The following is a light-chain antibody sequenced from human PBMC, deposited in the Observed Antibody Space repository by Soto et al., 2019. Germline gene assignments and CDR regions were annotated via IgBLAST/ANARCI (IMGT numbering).Light chain of an antibody. CDR1: GSVSTN. Sequence: EIELTQSPATLSLAPGERVTLSCRSSGSVSTNFAWCQPKAGQAPRLLIYGASTRATGIPARFSGRWSGTEFTLTISGLQSEDFAVYYCQQYSTRRTVGQGTKVDIK. CDR2: GAS. V-gene: IGKV3-15*01. J-gene: IGKJ1*01. CDR3: QQYSTRRT.